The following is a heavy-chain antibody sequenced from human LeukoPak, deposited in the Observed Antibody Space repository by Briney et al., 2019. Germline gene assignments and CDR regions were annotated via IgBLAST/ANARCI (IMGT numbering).Heavy chain of an antibody. CDR1: GGTFSSYA. J-gene: IGHJ3*02. CDR2: IIPIFGTA. CDR3: ARDRLNRYSSGWHSGAFDI. Sequence: SVKVSCKASGGTFSSYAVSWVRQAPGQGLEWMGGIIPIFGTANYAQKFQGRVTITADESTSTAYMELSSLRSEDTAVYYCARDRLNRYSSGWHSGAFDIWGQGTMVTVSS. D-gene: IGHD6-19*01. V-gene: IGHV1-69*01.